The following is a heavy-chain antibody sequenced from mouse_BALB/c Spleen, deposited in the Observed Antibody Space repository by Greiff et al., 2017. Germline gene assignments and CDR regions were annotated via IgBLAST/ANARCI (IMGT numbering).Heavy chain of an antibody. CDR2: IDPSDSYT. CDR3: ARGITTVYYFDY. Sequence: VQLQQSGAELVKPGASVKISCKASGYTFTSYWMNWVKQRPGQGLEWIGEIDPSDSYTNNNQKFKDKATLTVDKSSSTAYMQLSSLTSEDSAVYYCARGITTVYYFDYWGQGTTLTVSS. CDR1: GYTFTSYW. V-gene: IGHV1S126*01. J-gene: IGHJ2*01. D-gene: IGHD1-1*01.